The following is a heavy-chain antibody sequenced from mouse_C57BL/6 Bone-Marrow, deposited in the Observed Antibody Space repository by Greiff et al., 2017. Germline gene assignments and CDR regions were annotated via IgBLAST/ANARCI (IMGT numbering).Heavy chain of an antibody. CDR1: GYTFTSYG. V-gene: IGHV1-81*01. CDR2: IYPSSGNT. Sequence: VQLPQSGAELARPGASVKLSCKASGYTFTSYGISWVPPRPGQGLEWLGEIYPSSGNTYYNEKFKGKATLTADKAASTAYMELRSRTSEDSAVYYCARGGSISSVYWGQGTTLTVSS. J-gene: IGHJ2*01. D-gene: IGHD2-10*02. CDR3: ARGGSISSVY.